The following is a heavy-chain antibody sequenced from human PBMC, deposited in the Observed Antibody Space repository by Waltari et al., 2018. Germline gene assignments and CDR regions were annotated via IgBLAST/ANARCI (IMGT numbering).Heavy chain of an antibody. CDR3: VRGFGSDP. V-gene: IGHV3-21*02. D-gene: IGHD3-10*01. CDR1: GFTFSSYS. J-gene: IGHJ5*02. CDR2: IRSSSSNV. Sequence: EVQLVESGGGLVKPGGSLRLSCAASGFTFSSYSMNWVRQAPGKGLGGSSSIRSSSSNVYYAASVKGRFTISRDNARNSLYLQMNSRRADDAAMYYCVRGFGSDPWGQGTLVTVSS.